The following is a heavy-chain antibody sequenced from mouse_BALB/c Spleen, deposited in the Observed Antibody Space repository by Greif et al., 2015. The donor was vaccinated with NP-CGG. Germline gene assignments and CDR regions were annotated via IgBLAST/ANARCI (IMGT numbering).Heavy chain of an antibody. J-gene: IGHJ2*01. D-gene: IGHD1-2*01. CDR3: ARRTTATYFDY. CDR1: GYTFTSYW. CDR2: INPSTGYT. V-gene: IGHV1-7*01. Sequence: VQLQQSGAELAKPGASVKMSCKASGYTFTSYWMHWVKQRPGQGLEWIGYINPSTGYTEYNQKFKDKATLTADKSSSTAYMQLSSLTSEDSAVYYCARRTTATYFDYWGQGTTLKVSS.